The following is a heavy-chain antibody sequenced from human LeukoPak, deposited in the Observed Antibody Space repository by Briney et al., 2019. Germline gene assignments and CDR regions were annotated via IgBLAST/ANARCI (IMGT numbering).Heavy chain of an antibody. V-gene: IGHV4-59*12. CDR1: GGSISSYY. CDR3: ARGTYYSSGYYSVRY. CDR2: IYYSGST. D-gene: IGHD3-22*01. Sequence: SETLSLTCTVSGGSISSYYWSWIRQPPGKGLEWIGYIYYSGSTNYNPSLKSRVTMSVDMSKNQFSLKLSSVTAADTAVYYCARGTYYSSGYYSVRYWGQGTLVTVSS. J-gene: IGHJ4*02.